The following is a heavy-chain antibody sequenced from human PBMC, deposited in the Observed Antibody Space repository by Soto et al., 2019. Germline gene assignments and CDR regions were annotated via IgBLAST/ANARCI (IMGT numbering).Heavy chain of an antibody. J-gene: IGHJ6*02. V-gene: IGHV2-26*01. CDR2: IFSDNKR. CDR1: GFSLSTGRMG. CDR3: VRMNADSYQFYYAMDG. Sequence: KSGPTLVNPTETLTLTCTVSGFSLSTGRMGVSWIRQPPGKALEWLAHIFSDNKRSYSTSMQGRLTISKDPSGSQVVLSMTNLDPVDTGTYYCVRMNADSYQFYYAMDGWGQGTTVTVSS. D-gene: IGHD4-17*01.